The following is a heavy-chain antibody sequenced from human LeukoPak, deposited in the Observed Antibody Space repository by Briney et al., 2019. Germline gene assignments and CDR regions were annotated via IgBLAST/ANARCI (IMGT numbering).Heavy chain of an antibody. J-gene: IGHJ3*02. Sequence: SETLSLTCSVSGGSISSYYWSWIRQPPGKRLEWIGDIHHSGSTHYNPSLKSRVTISMDTSKNQFSLKLSSVTAADTAVYYCARETSWLGGDAFDIWGPGTMVSVSP. CDR2: IHHSGST. CDR3: ARETSWLGGDAFDI. V-gene: IGHV4-59*01. CDR1: GGSISSYY. D-gene: IGHD2-2*01.